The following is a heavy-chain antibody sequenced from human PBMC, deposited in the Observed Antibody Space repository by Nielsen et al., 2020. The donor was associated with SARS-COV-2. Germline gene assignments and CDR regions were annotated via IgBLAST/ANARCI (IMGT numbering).Heavy chain of an antibody. CDR3: TSVQL. Sequence: GESLKISCVVSGFTFSDFTMHWVRQAPGKGLEWVSSISSGSSFTYYAGSLKGRFTISRDNDKNTLFLQMNSLKTEDTAVYYCTSVQLWGQGTLVTVSS. V-gene: IGHV3-21*03. D-gene: IGHD1-1*01. CDR2: ISSGSSFT. J-gene: IGHJ4*02. CDR1: GFTFSDFT.